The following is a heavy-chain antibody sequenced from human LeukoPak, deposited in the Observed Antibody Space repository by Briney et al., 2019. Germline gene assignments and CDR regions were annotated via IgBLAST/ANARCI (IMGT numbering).Heavy chain of an antibody. CDR2: IYHSGST. CDR1: GGSISSGGYS. D-gene: IGHD2-2*01. J-gene: IGHJ4*02. CDR3: ATALDTKLVPPAILGRSAFDY. Sequence: KSSETLSLTCAVSGGSISSGGYSWSWIRQPPGKGLEWIGYIYHSGSTYYNPSLKSRVTISVDRSKNQFSLKLSSVTAADTAVYYCATALDTKLVPPAILGRSAFDYWGQGTVITVSS. V-gene: IGHV4-30-2*01.